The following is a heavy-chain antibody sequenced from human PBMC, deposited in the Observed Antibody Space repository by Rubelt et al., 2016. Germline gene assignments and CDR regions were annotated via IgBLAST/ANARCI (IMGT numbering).Heavy chain of an antibody. J-gene: IGHJ6*02. CDR1: GYTFTGYY. V-gene: IGHV1-2*04. Sequence: QVQLVQSGAEVKKPGASVKVSCKASGYTFTGYYMHWLRQAPGQGLEWMGWINPISGGTDYAQKFQGWVTMTRDTSITTAYMEMSRLRTDDTAVYFCARDRSSSSWYDPGGLDVWGQGTTVTVSS. CDR2: INPISGGT. D-gene: IGHD6-13*01. CDR3: ARDRSSSSWYDPGGLDV.